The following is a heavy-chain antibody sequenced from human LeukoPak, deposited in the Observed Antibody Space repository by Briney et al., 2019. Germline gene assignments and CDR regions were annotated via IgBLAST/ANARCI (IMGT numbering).Heavy chain of an antibody. Sequence: GESLKISCKGSGYSFTSYWIGWVRQLPGKGLEWMGIIYPGDSDTRYSPSFQGQVTISADKSISTAYLQWSSLKASDTAMYYCASTYYYDSSGYYPRWAFDIWGQGTMVTVSS. V-gene: IGHV5-51*01. CDR3: ASTYYYDSSGYYPRWAFDI. J-gene: IGHJ3*02. CDR2: IYPGDSDT. CDR1: GYSFTSYW. D-gene: IGHD3-22*01.